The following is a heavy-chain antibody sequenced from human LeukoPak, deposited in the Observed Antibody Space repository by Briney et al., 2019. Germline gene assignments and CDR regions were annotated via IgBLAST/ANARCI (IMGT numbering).Heavy chain of an antibody. J-gene: IGHJ4*02. CDR3: AKAPVTSCRGAYCYPFDY. D-gene: IGHD2-21*01. CDR1: GLTFTNYA. Sequence: GGSLRLSCVASGLTFTNYAMTWVRQAPGKGLEWVSGISGSGKTTWYADSVKGRFIISRDDSKSTLDLQMNSLRAEDAAVYYCAKAPVTSCRGAYCYPFDYWGQGTLVTVSS. V-gene: IGHV3-23*01. CDR2: ISGSGKTT.